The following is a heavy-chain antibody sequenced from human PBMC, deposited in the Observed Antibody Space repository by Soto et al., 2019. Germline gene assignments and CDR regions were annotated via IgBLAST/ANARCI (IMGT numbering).Heavy chain of an antibody. CDR2: ISYDGSNK. Sequence: GGSLRLSCAASGFTFSSYGMHWVRQAPGKGLEWVAVISYDGSNKYYADSVKGRFTISRDNSKNTLYLQMNSLRAEDTAVYYCAKDLIVVVPAAPRIAYYYGLYVWGQGTTVTVSS. D-gene: IGHD2-2*01. J-gene: IGHJ6*02. CDR3: AKDLIVVVPAAPRIAYYYGLYV. V-gene: IGHV3-30*18. CDR1: GFTFSSYG.